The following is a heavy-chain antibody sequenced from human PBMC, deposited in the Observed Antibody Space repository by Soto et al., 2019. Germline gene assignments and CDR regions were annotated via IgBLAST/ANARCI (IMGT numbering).Heavy chain of an antibody. J-gene: IGHJ3*02. CDR2: ISSSSSTI. V-gene: IGHV3-48*01. Sequence: GGSLRLSCAASGFTFSSYSMNWVRQAPGKGLERVSYISSSSSTIYYADSVKGRFTISRDNAKNSLYLQMNSLRAEDTAVYYCARACLYGDYSLRCAFDIWGQGTMVTVSS. CDR1: GFTFSSYS. CDR3: ARACLYGDYSLRCAFDI. D-gene: IGHD4-17*01.